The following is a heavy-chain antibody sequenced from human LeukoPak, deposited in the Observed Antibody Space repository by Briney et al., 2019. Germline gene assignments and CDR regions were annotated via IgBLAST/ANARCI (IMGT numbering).Heavy chain of an antibody. Sequence: GGSLRLSCAASGFTFSSYSMNWVRQAPGKGLEWVSSISSSSSYIYYADSVKGRFTISRDNSENTLYLQMNSLRAEDTAVYYCAKDLNSTYNYDSSGYEDAFDIWGQGTMVTVSS. CDR2: ISSSSSYI. CDR1: GFTFSSYS. CDR3: AKDLNSTYNYDSSGYEDAFDI. J-gene: IGHJ3*02. D-gene: IGHD3-22*01. V-gene: IGHV3-21*04.